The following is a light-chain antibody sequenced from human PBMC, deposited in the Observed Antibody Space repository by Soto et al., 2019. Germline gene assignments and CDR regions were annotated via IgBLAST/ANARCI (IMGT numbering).Light chain of an antibody. Sequence: EIVLTQSPATLSLSPGERASLSCRASQSVSSYLAWYQQKPGQAPRLLIYDTSNRATGIPARFSGSGSATEFTLTISSLQSEDFAVYYCQQYNNWPPWTFGQGTKVDIK. CDR3: QQYNNWPPWT. CDR1: QSVSSY. V-gene: IGKV3-11*01. CDR2: DTS. J-gene: IGKJ1*01.